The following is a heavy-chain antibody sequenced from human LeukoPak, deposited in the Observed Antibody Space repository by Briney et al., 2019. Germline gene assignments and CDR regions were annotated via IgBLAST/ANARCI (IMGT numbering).Heavy chain of an antibody. CDR3: ARWTFIGVAGPENY. Sequence: PGGSLRLTCVASGFAFDDYGMSWVRQAPGKGLEWVSGITWDGGSIGYADSVKGRFTISRDNAKNALYLQINSLRAEDTALYHCARWTFIGVAGPENYWGQGTLVTVSS. CDR1: GFAFDDYG. CDR2: ITWDGGSI. J-gene: IGHJ4*01. V-gene: IGHV3-20*01. D-gene: IGHD6-19*01.